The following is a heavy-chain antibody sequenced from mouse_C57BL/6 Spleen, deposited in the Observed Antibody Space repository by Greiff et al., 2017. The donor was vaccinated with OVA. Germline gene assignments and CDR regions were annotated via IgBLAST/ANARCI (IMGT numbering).Heavy chain of an antibody. Sequence: VKLQESGAELVMPGASVKLSCKASGYTFTSYWMHWVKQRPGQGLEWIGEIDPSDSYTNYNQKFKGKSTLTVDKSSSTAYMQLSSLTSEDSAVYYCARGGYSNFPWYFDVWGTGTTVTVSS. CDR3: ARGGYSNFPWYFDV. CDR1: GYTFTSYW. D-gene: IGHD2-5*01. V-gene: IGHV1-69*01. J-gene: IGHJ1*03. CDR2: IDPSDSYT.